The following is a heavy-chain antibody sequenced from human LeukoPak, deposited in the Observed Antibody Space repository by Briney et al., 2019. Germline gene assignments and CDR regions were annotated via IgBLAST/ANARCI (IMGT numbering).Heavy chain of an antibody. J-gene: IGHJ6*03. CDR1: GFTFSSYG. V-gene: IGHV3-30*02. D-gene: IGHD3-16*01. CDR2: IRYDGSNK. Sequence: GGSLRLSCAASGFTFSSYGMHWVRQAPGKGLEWVAFIRYDGSNKYYADSVKGRFTISRVNSKSTLYLQMNSLRADDTAVYYCARGESYYYYYMDVWGKGTMVTVSS. CDR3: ARGESYYYYYMDV.